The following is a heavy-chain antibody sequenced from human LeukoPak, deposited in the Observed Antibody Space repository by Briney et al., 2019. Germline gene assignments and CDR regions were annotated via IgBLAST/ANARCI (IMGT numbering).Heavy chain of an antibody. D-gene: IGHD2-2*01. V-gene: IGHV3-21*01. CDR1: GFSFSSYS. J-gene: IGHJ4*02. CDR2: ISSSSSYI. Sequence: GGSLRLSCAASGFSFSSYSMNWVRQAPGKGLEWVSSISSSSSYIYYADSVKGRFTISRDNAKNSLYLQMNSLRAEDTAVYYCARGCSSTSCYDYWGQGTLVTVSS. CDR3: ARGCSSTSCYDY.